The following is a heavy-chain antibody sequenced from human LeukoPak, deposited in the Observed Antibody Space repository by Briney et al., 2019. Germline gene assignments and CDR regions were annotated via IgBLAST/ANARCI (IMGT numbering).Heavy chain of an antibody. D-gene: IGHD1-26*01. CDR3: AVGRRTDFDY. J-gene: IGHJ4*02. CDR2: INPNSGST. Sequence: ASVKVSFTASGYTFTDYYIHWVRQAPGQGLEWMGWINPNSGSTSYAQNFQGRVTMTRDTYITTAYMDLSRLRLDDTAVYYCAVGRRTDFDYWGQGTLVTVSS. V-gene: IGHV1-2*02. CDR1: GYTFTDYY.